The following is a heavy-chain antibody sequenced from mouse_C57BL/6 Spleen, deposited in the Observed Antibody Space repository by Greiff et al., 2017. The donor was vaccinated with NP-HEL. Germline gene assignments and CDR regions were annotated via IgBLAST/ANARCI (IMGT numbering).Heavy chain of an antibody. CDR2: IDPSDSYT. CDR3: ARRGYSERYFDV. CDR1: GYTFTSYW. D-gene: IGHD2-3*01. J-gene: IGHJ1*03. Sequence: QVQLQQPGAELVRPGTSVKLSCKASGYTFTSYWMHWVKQRPGQGLEWIGVIDPSDSYTNYNQKFKGKATLTVDTSSSTAYMQLSSLTSEDSAVYYCARRGYSERYFDVWGTGATVTVSS. V-gene: IGHV1-59*01.